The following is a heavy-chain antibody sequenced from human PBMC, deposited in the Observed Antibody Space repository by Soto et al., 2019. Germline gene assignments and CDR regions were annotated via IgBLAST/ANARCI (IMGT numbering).Heavy chain of an antibody. CDR3: ASLARYDYIWGSYKDDP. CDR1: GFTFSSYS. V-gene: IGHV3-48*01. J-gene: IGHJ5*02. CDR2: ISSSSSTI. Sequence: GGSLRLSCAASGFTFSSYSMNWVRQAPGKGLEWVSYISSSSSTIYYADSVKGRFTISRDNAKNSLYLQMNSLRAEDTAVYYCASLARYDYIWGSYKDDPWGQGTLVTVSS. D-gene: IGHD3-16*01.